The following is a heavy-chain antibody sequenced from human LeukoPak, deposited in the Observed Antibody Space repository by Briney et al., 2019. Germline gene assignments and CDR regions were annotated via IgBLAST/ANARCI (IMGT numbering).Heavy chain of an antibody. J-gene: IGHJ6*03. V-gene: IGHV3-30*04. CDR2: ISYDGSNK. Sequence: GGSLRLSCAASGFTFSSYAMHWVRQAPGKGLEWVAVISYDGSNKYYADSVKGRFTISRDNSKNTLYLQMNSLRAEDTAVYYYARTGDTGYYMDVWGKGTTVTVSS. CDR1: GFTFSSYA. D-gene: IGHD7-27*01. CDR3: ARTGDTGYYMDV.